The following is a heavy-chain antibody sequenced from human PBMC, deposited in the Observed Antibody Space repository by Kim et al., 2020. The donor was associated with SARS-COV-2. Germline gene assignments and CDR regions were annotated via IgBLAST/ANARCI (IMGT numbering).Heavy chain of an antibody. CDR2: INTNTGNP. CDR3: ARDQAGCSSTSCYMFHFDY. CDR1: GYTFTSYA. Sequence: ASVKVSCKASGYTFTSYAMNWVRQAPGQGLEWMGWINTNTGNPTYAQGFTGRFVFSLDTSVSTAYLQISSLKAEDTAVYYCARDQAGCSSTSCYMFHFDYWGQGTLVTVSS. V-gene: IGHV7-4-1*02. J-gene: IGHJ4*02. D-gene: IGHD2-2*02.